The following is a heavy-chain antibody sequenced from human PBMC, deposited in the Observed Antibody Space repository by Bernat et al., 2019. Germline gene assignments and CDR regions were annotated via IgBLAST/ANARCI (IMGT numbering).Heavy chain of an antibody. J-gene: IGHJ3*02. V-gene: IGHV3-66*02. CDR3: ARDTSGGGDAFDI. CDR2: IYTSGST. CDR1: GFTVSSNY. Sequence: EVQLVESGGDLVQPGGSLRLSCAVSGFTVSSNYMIWVRQAPGKGLEWVSVIYTSGSTYYADSVKGRFTISRDNSKNTLYLQRDSLRGEDTAIYYCARDTSGGGDAFDIWGQGTLVTVSS. D-gene: IGHD3-3*01.